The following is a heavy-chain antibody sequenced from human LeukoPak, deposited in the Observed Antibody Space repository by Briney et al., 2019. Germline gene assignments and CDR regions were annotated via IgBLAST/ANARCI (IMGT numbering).Heavy chain of an antibody. V-gene: IGHV4-38-2*02. CDR2: IYHSGST. J-gene: IGHJ4*02. D-gene: IGHD3-16*01. CDR1: GYPIRSGYY. CDR3: ARGFMGANFDY. Sequence: SETLSLTCSVSGYPIRSGYYWGWIRQPPGKGLEWIGNIYHSGSTYYNPSLKSRVTISVDTSKNQFSLKLSSVTAADTAVYYCARGFMGANFDYWGQGTLVTVSS.